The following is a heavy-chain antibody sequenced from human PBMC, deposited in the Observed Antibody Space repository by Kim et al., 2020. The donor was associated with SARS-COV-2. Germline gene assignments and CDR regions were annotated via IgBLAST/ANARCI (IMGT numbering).Heavy chain of an antibody. D-gene: IGHD3-10*01. Sequence: SETLSLTCAVYGGSFSGYYWSWIRQPPGKGLEWIGEINHSGSTNYNPSLKSRVTISVDTSKNQFSLKLSSVTAADTAVYYCARGSITMVRGVITAYYYYGMDVWGQGTTVTVSS. CDR2: INHSGST. J-gene: IGHJ6*02. V-gene: IGHV4-34*01. CDR3: ARGSITMVRGVITAYYYYGMDV. CDR1: GGSFSGYY.